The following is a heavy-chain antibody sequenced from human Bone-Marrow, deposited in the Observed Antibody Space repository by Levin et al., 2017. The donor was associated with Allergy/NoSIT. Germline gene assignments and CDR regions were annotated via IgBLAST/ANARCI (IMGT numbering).Heavy chain of an antibody. CDR2: ISAYSGKR. V-gene: IGHV1-18*01. D-gene: IGHD6-13*01. Sequence: ASVKVSCKASGYTFSSYRIGWVRQAPGQGLEWMGWISAYSGKRHSAQKFQGRVTMTSERSTMTAYMELRSLQSDDTAVYYCARVISSRIYPLQVDYWGQGTLVTVSS. J-gene: IGHJ4*02. CDR1: GYTFSSYR. CDR3: ARVISSRIYPLQVDY.